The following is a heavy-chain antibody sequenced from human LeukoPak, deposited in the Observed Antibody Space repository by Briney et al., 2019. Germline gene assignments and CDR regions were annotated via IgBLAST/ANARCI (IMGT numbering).Heavy chain of an antibody. CDR2: TSSSGNTI. Sequence: GGSLRLSCAASGFTFSSYSMNWVRQAPGKGLEWVSYTSSSGNTIDYADSVKGRFTISRDNAKNSLYLQMVSLRAEDMAVYYCARLRGYSYGYGDYWGQGTLVTVSS. D-gene: IGHD5-18*01. V-gene: IGHV3-48*04. J-gene: IGHJ4*02. CDR1: GFTFSSYS. CDR3: ARLRGYSYGYGDY.